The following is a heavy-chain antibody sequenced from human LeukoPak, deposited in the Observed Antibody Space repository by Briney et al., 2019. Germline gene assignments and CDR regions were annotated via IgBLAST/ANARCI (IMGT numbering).Heavy chain of an antibody. CDR2: IYHSGST. CDR3: ARVSLLWTLDY. Sequence: SQTLSLTCAVSGGSISSGGYSWSWIRQPPGKGLEWIGYIYHSGSTYYNPSLKSRVTISVDRSKNQFSLKLSSVTAADTAVHYCARVSLLWTLDYWGQGTLVTVSS. J-gene: IGHJ4*02. V-gene: IGHV4-30-2*01. D-gene: IGHD3-10*01. CDR1: GGSISSGGYS.